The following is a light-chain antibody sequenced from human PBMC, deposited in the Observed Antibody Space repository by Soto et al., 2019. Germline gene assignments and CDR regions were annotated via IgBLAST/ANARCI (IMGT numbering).Light chain of an antibody. V-gene: IGKV3-20*01. CDR2: GAS. J-gene: IGKJ2*01. CDR3: QQYGSSPYT. Sequence: EIVLTQSPGTLSLSPGERATLSCRASQSVSSSYLAWYRHKPGQAPRLLIYGASSSATGIPERPSGSGSGTDFTLTISRLEPEDVAVYYCQQYGSSPYTVGQATNLEIK. CDR1: QSVSSSY.